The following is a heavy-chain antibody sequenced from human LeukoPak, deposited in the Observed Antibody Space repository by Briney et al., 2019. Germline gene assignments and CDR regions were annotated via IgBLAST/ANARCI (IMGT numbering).Heavy chain of an antibody. V-gene: IGHV4-34*01. J-gene: IGHJ4*02. CDR1: GGSFSGYY. D-gene: IGHD3-10*01. CDR3: ARARLPYYGSGKYFDY. Sequence: SETLSLTCAVYGGSFSGYYWSWIRQPPGKGLEWIGEINHSGSTNYNPSLKSRVTISVDTSKNQFSLKLSSVTAADTAVYYRARARLPYYGSGKYFDYWGQGTLVTVSS. CDR2: INHSGST.